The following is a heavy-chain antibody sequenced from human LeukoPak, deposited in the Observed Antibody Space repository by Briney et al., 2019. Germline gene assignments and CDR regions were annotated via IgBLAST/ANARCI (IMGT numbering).Heavy chain of an antibody. CDR2: MNPNSGNT. CDR3: ARPQRDFPTYYDILTGYYRGDTFWFDP. J-gene: IGHJ5*02. D-gene: IGHD3-9*01. CDR1: GYTFTSYD. Sequence: ASVKVSCKASGYTFTSYDINWVRQATGQGLEWMGWMNPNSGNTGSTQKFQGRVTMTRNTSISTAYMELSSLRSEDTAVYYCARPQRDFPTYYDILTGYYRGDTFWFDPWGQGTLVTVSS. V-gene: IGHV1-8*01.